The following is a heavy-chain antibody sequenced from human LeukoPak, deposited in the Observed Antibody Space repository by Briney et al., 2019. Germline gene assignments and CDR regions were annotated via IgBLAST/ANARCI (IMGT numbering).Heavy chain of an antibody. J-gene: IGHJ2*01. CDR2: IYYSGST. CDR1: GGSISSGGYY. Sequence: PSQTLSLTCTVSGGSISSGGYYWSWIRQHPGKGLEWIGYIYYSGSTYYNPSLKSRVTISVDTSKNQFSLKLSSVTAADTAVYYCARLTVPGHHFDLWGRGTLVTVSS. D-gene: IGHD2-2*01. V-gene: IGHV4-31*03. CDR3: ARLTVPGHHFDL.